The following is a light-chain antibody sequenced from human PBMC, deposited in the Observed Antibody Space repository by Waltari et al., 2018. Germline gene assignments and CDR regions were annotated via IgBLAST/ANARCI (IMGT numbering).Light chain of an antibody. CDR2: EVS. CDR1: SRDVGGYHY. J-gene: IGLJ3*02. CDR3: SSYTSSSTRV. V-gene: IGLV2-14*01. Sequence: QSALTQPASVSGSPGQSITISCTGTSRDVGGYHYVSWYQQHPGKAPKLMIYEVSNRPAWVSNRFSGSKSGNTASLTISGLQAEDEADYYCSSYTSSSTRVFGGGTKLTVL.